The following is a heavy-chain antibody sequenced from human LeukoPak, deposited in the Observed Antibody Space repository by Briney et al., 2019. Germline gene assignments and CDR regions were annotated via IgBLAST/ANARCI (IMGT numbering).Heavy chain of an antibody. D-gene: IGHD4-17*01. V-gene: IGHV4-30-4*01. CDR3: ARGDYGDNFDY. CDR2: IYYSGST. Sequence: SETLSLTCTVSGGSISSGDYYWGWIRQPPGKGLEWIGYIYYSGSTYYNPSLKSRVTISVDTSKNQFSLKLSSVTAADTAVYYCARGDYGDNFDYWGQGTLVTVSS. CDR1: GGSISSGDYY. J-gene: IGHJ4*02.